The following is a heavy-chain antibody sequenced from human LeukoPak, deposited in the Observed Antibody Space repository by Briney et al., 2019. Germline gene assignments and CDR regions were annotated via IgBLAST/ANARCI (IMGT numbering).Heavy chain of an antibody. J-gene: IGHJ4*02. CDR3: ARDSGYDYFDY. D-gene: IGHD5-12*01. V-gene: IGHV4-4*02. CDR1: GGSISSSNW. Sequence: SGTLSLTCAVSGGSISSSNWRSWVRQPPGKGLEWIGEIFHSGSSNYNPSLKSRATISVDTSKNQFSLKLSSVTAADTAVYYCARDSGYDYFDYWGQGTLVTVSS. CDR2: IFHSGSS.